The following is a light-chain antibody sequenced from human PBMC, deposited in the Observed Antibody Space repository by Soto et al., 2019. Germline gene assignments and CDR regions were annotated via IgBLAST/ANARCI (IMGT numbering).Light chain of an antibody. J-gene: IGKJ4*01. CDR2: LGS. CDR3: MQNIHTPHT. CDR1: QSLLHRNGYNY. V-gene: IGKV2-28*01. Sequence: DLVMTQSPVSLSVTPGEPASISCRSSQSLLHRNGYNYLDWYLQKPGQSPQLLISLGSDRASGVPDRFSGSGSCTDFKLKISRVEAEDVEVYYCMQNIHTPHTLGDGTKVEIK.